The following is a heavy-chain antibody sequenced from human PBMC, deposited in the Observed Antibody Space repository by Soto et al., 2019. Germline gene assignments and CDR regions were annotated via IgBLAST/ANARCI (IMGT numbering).Heavy chain of an antibody. Sequence: SETLSLTRTFSSGSLSRTIYSWDWVRQPPGKGLEWIGSIFYSGSTYYNPSLKSRVTISVDTSKNQFSLTLTSVTAADTAVYYCARQCRGVTCHWFVPWGQGTLVTVSS. CDR2: IFYSGST. J-gene: IGHJ5*02. V-gene: IGHV4-39*01. CDR1: SGSLSRTIYS. D-gene: IGHD2-15*01. CDR3: ARQCRGVTCHWFVP.